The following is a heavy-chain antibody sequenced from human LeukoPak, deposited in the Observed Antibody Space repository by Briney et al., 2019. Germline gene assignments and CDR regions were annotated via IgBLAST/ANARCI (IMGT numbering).Heavy chain of an antibody. V-gene: IGHV3-30*18. J-gene: IGHJ6*02. CDR3: AKEGHYYYYGMDV. Sequence: PGGSLRLSCAASGFTFSSYGMHWVRQAPGKGLEWVAVISYDGSNKYYADSVKGRFTISRDNSKNTLYLQMNSLRAEDTAVYYCAKEGHYYYYGMDVWGQGTTVTVSS. CDR2: ISYDGSNK. CDR1: GFTFSSYG.